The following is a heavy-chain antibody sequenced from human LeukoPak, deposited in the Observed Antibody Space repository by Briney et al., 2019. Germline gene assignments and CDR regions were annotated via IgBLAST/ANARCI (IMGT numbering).Heavy chain of an antibody. CDR1: GFTVSSNY. D-gene: IGHD5-12*01. CDR3: ARATDSGYFDAFDI. V-gene: IGHV3-66*01. J-gene: IGHJ3*02. CDR2: IYSGGST. Sequence: GGSLRLSCAASGFTVSSNYMSWVRQAPGKGLEWVSVIYSGGSTYYADSVKGRFTISRDNSKNTLYLQMNSLRDEDTAVYYCARATDSGYFDAFDIWGQGTMVTVSS.